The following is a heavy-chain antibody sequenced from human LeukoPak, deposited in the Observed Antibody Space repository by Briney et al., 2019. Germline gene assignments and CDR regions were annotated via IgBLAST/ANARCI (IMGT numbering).Heavy chain of an antibody. Sequence: SVKVSCKASGYTFTSYAISWVRQAPGQGLEWMGGIIPILGTANYAQKFQGRVTITADESTSTAYMELSSLRSEDTAVYYCARVGVAAAGTTGYFDYWGQGTLVTVSS. CDR2: IIPILGTA. CDR1: GYTFTSYA. D-gene: IGHD6-13*01. CDR3: ARVGVAAAGTTGYFDY. J-gene: IGHJ4*02. V-gene: IGHV1-69*13.